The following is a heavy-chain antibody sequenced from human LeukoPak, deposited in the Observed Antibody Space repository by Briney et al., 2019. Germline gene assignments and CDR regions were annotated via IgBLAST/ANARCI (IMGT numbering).Heavy chain of an antibody. CDR2: IYYSGST. D-gene: IGHD4-23*01. CDR1: GGSISSSSYY. CDR3: ARGYGGNSAFVN. Sequence: SETLSLTCTVSGGSISSSSYYWGWIRQPPGKGLEWIGSIYYSGSTYYNPSLKSRVTISVDTSKNQFSLKLSSVTAADTAVYYCARGYGGNSAFVNWGQGTLVTVSS. J-gene: IGHJ4*02. V-gene: IGHV4-39*07.